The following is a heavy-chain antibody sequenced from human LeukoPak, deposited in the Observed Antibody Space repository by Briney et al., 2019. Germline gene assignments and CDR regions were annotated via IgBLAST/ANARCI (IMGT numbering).Heavy chain of an antibody. CDR1: GFTFSSYG. Sequence: PWGSLRLSCAASGFTFSSYGMSWVRQAPGKGLEWVSAISGSGGSTYYADSVKGRFTISRDNSKNTLYLQMNSLRAEDTAVYYCARVLRYCSGGNCYSGGLGYMDVWGKGTTVTISS. V-gene: IGHV3-23*01. D-gene: IGHD2-15*01. J-gene: IGHJ6*03. CDR2: ISGSGGST. CDR3: ARVLRYCSGGNCYSGGLGYMDV.